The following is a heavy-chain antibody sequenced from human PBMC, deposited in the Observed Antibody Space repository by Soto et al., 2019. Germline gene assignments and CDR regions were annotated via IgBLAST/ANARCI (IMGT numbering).Heavy chain of an antibody. V-gene: IGHV1-46*01. D-gene: IGHD3-3*01. Sequence: ASVKVSCKASGYTFTSYYMHWVRQAPGQGLEWMGIINPSGGSTSYAQKFQGRVTMTRDTSTSTVYMELSSLRSEDTAVYYCARDPSYYDFWSGPRWFDYWGQGTLVTVSS. CDR2: INPSGGST. CDR1: GYTFTSYY. CDR3: ARDPSYYDFWSGPRWFDY. J-gene: IGHJ4*02.